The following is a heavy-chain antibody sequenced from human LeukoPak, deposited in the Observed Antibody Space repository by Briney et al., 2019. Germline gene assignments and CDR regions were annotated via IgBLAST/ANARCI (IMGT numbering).Heavy chain of an antibody. CDR1: GFTFSDYY. CDR2: ISGSGSAI. CDR3: ARRSGSYQADFDY. D-gene: IGHD1-26*01. V-gene: IGHV3-11*01. J-gene: IGHJ4*02. Sequence: GGSLRLSCAASGFTFSDYYMSWIRQAPGKGLEWVSYISGSGSAIYYADSVKGRFTISRDNAKNSLDLQMNSLGAEDTAVYYCARRSGSYQADFDYWGQGTLVTVSS.